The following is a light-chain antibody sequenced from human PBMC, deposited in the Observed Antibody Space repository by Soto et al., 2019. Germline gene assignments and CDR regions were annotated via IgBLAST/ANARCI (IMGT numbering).Light chain of an antibody. V-gene: IGLV2-23*01. CDR3: CSYAGSSTLV. CDR2: EGS. J-gene: IGLJ7*01. CDR1: SSDVGSYNL. Sequence: QSALTQPASVSGSPGQSITISCTGTSSDVGSYNLVSWYQQHPGKAPKLMIYEGSKRPSGVSNRFSGSKSGNTASLTISGIQAEDEADYYCCSYAGSSTLVFGTGTQLTVL.